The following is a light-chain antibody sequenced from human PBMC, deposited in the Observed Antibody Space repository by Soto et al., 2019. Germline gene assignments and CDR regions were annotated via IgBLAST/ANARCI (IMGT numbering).Light chain of an antibody. Sequence: DIQMTQSPSSLSASVGDRVTITCRTSQSVSAFLNWYQLKPGKAPKLLIYGASSLQSGVPSRFSGSGYGTDFTLSISSLQPEDFATYYCQQSFSKLLTFGGETKVDLK. CDR3: QQSFSKLLT. V-gene: IGKV1-39*01. J-gene: IGKJ4*01. CDR2: GAS. CDR1: QSVSAF.